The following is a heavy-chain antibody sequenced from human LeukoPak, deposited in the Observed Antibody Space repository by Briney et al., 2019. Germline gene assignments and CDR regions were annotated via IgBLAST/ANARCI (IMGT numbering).Heavy chain of an antibody. CDR2: IDPDGNT. CDR1: GLTFSTYW. V-gene: IGHV3-74*01. J-gene: IGHJ3*02. Sequence: GGSLRLSCSASGLTFSTYWMHWVRQAPGKGLVWVSRIDPDGNTVYADSVRGRFTVSRDNAKNTMYLQLNSLRVEDTALYYCASFRNTDIWGQGTTVTVSP. CDR3: ASFRNTDI. D-gene: IGHD2/OR15-2a*01.